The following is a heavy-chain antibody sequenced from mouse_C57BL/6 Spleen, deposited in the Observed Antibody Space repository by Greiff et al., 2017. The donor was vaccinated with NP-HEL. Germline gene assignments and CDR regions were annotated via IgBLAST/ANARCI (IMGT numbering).Heavy chain of an antibody. CDR3: TGRGTTVYFDY. D-gene: IGHD1-1*01. CDR1: GFTFSNYW. J-gene: IGHJ2*01. Sequence: EVQLVESGGGLVQPGGSMKLSCVASGFTFSNYWMNWVRQSPEKGLEWVAQIRLKSDNYATHYAESVKGRFTISRDDSKSSVYLQMNNLRAEDTGIYYCTGRGTTVYFDYWGQGTTLTVSS. V-gene: IGHV6-3*01. CDR2: IRLKSDNYAT.